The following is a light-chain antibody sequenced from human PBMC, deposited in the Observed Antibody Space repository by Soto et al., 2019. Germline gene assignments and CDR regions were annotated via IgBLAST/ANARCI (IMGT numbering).Light chain of an antibody. V-gene: IGKV1-39*01. CDR1: QSISGY. CDR2: TAS. J-gene: IGKJ1*01. CDR3: QQSSSTPWT. Sequence: DIQMPQSPFSLSASVGDRVTIACRASQSISGYLNWYQQKPGKAPKLLIYTASGLQGGVPSRFSGSGSETDFSLTISSLQPEDFGTYYCQQSSSTPWTFGEGTKVEIK.